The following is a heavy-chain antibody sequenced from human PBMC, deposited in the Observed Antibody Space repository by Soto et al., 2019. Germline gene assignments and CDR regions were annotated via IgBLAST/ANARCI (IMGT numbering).Heavy chain of an antibody. CDR2: TYYRSKWYN. V-gene: IGHV6-1*01. D-gene: IGHD2-2*02. J-gene: IGHJ5*02. CDR3: ARVYCSSTSCYIFNWFGP. CDR1: GDSVSSNSAA. Sequence: SQTLSLTCAISGDSVSSNSAAWNWIRQSPSRGLEWLGRTYYRSKWYNDYAVSVKSRITINPDTSKNQFSLQLNSVTPEDTAVYYCARVYCSSTSCYIFNWFGPWGQGTLVTVSS.